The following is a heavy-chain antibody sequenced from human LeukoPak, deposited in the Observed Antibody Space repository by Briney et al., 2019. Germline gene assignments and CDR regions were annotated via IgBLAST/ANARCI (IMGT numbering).Heavy chain of an antibody. J-gene: IGHJ4*02. CDR3: ARVRIYCSGGSCYSQGFDY. D-gene: IGHD2-15*01. Sequence: PSETLSLTCTVSGGSISTYYWSWIRQPSGKGLEWIGYIYYSGRTNYNPSLKRRVTISVDTSKNQFSLKLSSVTAADTAVYYCARVRIYCSGGSCYSQGFDYWGQGTLVNLSS. V-gene: IGHV4-59*01. CDR2: IYYSGRT. CDR1: GGSISTYY.